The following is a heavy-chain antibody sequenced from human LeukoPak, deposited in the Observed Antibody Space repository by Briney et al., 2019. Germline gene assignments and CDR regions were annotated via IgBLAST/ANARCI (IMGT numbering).Heavy chain of an antibody. V-gene: IGHV6-1*01. CDR2: TYYRSKWYN. D-gene: IGHD5-18*01. CDR3: AGYSYGVRPS. CDR1: GDSVSSNSAA. Sequence: SQTLSLTCVISGDSVSSNSAAWNWIRQSPSRGLAWLGRTYYRSKWYNDYAVSVKSRITLTPDTSQNPFSLHLNSVTPEDTAVYYCAGYSYGVRPSWGQGTLVTVSS. J-gene: IGHJ5*02.